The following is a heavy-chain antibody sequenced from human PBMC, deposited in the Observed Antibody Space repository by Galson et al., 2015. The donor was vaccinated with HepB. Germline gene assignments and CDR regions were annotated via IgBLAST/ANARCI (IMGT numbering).Heavy chain of an antibody. V-gene: IGHV4-39*01. CDR1: GGSISSSNYY. D-gene: IGHD6-19*01. CDR3: ARLVRGRASKDTSGWYERGGIDY. J-gene: IGHJ4*02. CDR2: IYYSGNT. Sequence: SETLSLTCTISGGSISSSNYYWGWIRQPPGKGLEWIGNIYYSGNTYYNPSLKSRVTISVDTSKNQFSLKLSSVTAADTAVYYCARLVRGRASKDTSGWYERGGIDYWGQGTLVTVSS.